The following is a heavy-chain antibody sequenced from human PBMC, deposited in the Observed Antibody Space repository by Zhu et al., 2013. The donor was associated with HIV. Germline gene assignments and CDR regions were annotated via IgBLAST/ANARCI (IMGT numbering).Heavy chain of an antibody. D-gene: IGHD2-2*01. CDR2: IVVGSGNT. Sequence: QLVQSGAEVKKPGTSVKVSCKASGFTFTSSAVQWVRQARGQRLEWIGWIVVGSGNTNYAQKFQERVTITRDMFTSTAYMELSSLRSEDTAVYYCARVGDSSDIVVVPAAHHYYYYGMDVWGQGTTVTVSS. CDR1: GFTFTSSA. CDR3: ARVGDSSDIVVVPAAHHYYYYGMDV. V-gene: IGHV1-58*01. J-gene: IGHJ6*02.